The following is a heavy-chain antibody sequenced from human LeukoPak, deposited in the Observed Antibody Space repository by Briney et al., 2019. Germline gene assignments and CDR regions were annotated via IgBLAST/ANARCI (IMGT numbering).Heavy chain of an antibody. D-gene: IGHD2-21*02. V-gene: IGHV1-58*02. J-gene: IGHJ5*02. CDR1: GFTFTSSA. CDR2: IDVGSGNT. Sequence: SVKVSFRASGFTFTSSAMQWVRQARGQRLEWIGWIDVGSGNTNYARKFQERVTITRDMSTSTAYMELSSLRSEDTAVYYCAADRRGYCDGDCFSAWGQGTLVTVSS. CDR3: AADRRGYCDGDCFSA.